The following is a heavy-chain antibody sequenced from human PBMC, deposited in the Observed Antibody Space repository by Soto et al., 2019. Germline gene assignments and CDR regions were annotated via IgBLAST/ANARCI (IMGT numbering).Heavy chain of an antibody. CDR2: ISWNSGSI. Sequence: SLRLSCAASGFTFDDYAMHWVRQAPGKGLEWVSGISWNSGSIGYADSVKGRFTISRDNAKNSLYLQMNSLRAEDTALYYCASSTYYYDSSGYYYVRDDAFDIWGQGTMVTVSS. D-gene: IGHD3-22*01. CDR3: ASSTYYYDSSGYYYVRDDAFDI. CDR1: GFTFDDYA. V-gene: IGHV3-9*01. J-gene: IGHJ3*02.